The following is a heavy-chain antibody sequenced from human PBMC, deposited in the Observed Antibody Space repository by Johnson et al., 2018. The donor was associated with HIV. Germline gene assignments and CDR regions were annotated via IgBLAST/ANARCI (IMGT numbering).Heavy chain of an antibody. Sequence: VQLVESGGGLVQPGGSLRLSCAASGFTFSDYYMSWIRQPPGKGLEWVSLISWDGGSTYYADSVKGRFTISRDNSKNSLYLQMNSLIAEETALYYCAKDIGSGAGSYNAFDIWGQGTMVTVSS. J-gene: IGHJ3*02. CDR1: GFTFSDYY. D-gene: IGHD3-10*01. V-gene: IGHV3-43D*03. CDR3: AKDIGSGAGSYNAFDI. CDR2: ISWDGGST.